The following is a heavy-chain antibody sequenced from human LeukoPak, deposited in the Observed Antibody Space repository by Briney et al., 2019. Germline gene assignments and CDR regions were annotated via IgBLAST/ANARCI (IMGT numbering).Heavy chain of an antibody. D-gene: IGHD3-22*01. J-gene: IGHJ6*02. Sequence: GGSLRLSCAASGFTVSSNYMSWVRQAPGKGLEWVSVIYSGGSTYYADPVNGRITISRDNSKSTLYLQMNSLRAEDTAVYYCARDNSYYDSSGYYYIAAYYYYGMDVWGQGTTVTVSS. V-gene: IGHV3-66*01. CDR3: ARDNSYYDSSGYYYIAAYYYYGMDV. CDR2: IYSGGST. CDR1: GFTVSSNY.